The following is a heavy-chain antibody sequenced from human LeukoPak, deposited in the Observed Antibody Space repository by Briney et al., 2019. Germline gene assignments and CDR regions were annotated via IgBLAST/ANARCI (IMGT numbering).Heavy chain of an antibody. CDR1: GITFSSYG. CDR3: AKNADRGAYCRGGSCYPYYYYYMDV. CDR2: IRHTGGSP. V-gene: IGHV3-23*01. D-gene: IGHD2-15*01. Sequence: GGSLRLSCAASGITFSSYGMSWIRQAPGKGLEWVSSIRHTGGSPYYADSVKGRFTVSRDNSENTLYLQMNSLTVDDTAIYYCAKNADRGAYCRGGSCYPYYYYYMDVWGTGTTVTISS. J-gene: IGHJ6*03.